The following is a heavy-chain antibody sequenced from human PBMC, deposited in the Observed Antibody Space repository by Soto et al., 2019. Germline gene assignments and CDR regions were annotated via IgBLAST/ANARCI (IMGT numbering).Heavy chain of an antibody. CDR2: ISYDGGIQ. V-gene: IGHV3-30*03. D-gene: IGHD3-16*01. CDR3: VSGRVYVHASVPYS. J-gene: IGHJ4*02. CDR1: GFTFTSYG. Sequence: QAHLVESGGGVVQPGRSLRLSCAASGFTFTSYGMHWVRQAPGTRLEWVAVISYDGGIQHYADSVKGRFTISGDNSKNMVLLKRSRLRADATAVYCCVSGRVYVHASVPYSWGRGTLGSVSS.